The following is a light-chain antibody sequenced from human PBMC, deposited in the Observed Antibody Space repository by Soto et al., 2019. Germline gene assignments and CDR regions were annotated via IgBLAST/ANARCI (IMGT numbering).Light chain of an antibody. V-gene: IGLV1-47*01. CDR1: SSNIGSNY. Sequence: QSVLTQPPSASGTPGQRVTISCSGSSSNIGSNYVYWYHQLPGTAPKLLIYRNNQRPSGVPDRFSGSKSGTSASLAISGLRSEDEADYYCAAWDDSLSGVVFGGGTKRPS. J-gene: IGLJ2*01. CDR3: AAWDDSLSGVV. CDR2: RNN.